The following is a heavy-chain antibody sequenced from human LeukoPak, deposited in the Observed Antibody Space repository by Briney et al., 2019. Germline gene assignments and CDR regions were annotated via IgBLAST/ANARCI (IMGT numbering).Heavy chain of an antibody. J-gene: IGHJ5*02. D-gene: IGHD3-10*01. CDR2: INHSGST. CDR3: ARGVIQRRHYYGSGSYLVWFDP. Sequence: SETLSLTCAVYGGSFSGYYWSWIRQPPGKGLEWIGEINHSGSTNYNPALKSRVTISVDTSKNQFSLKLSSVTAADTAVYYCARGVIQRRHYYGSGSYLVWFDPWGQGTLVTVSS. V-gene: IGHV4-34*01. CDR1: GGSFSGYY.